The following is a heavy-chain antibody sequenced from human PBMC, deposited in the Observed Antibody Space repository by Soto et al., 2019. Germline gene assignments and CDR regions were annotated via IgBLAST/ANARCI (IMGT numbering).Heavy chain of an antibody. D-gene: IGHD2-15*01. CDR3: ARDRSVVQYYYYYGMDV. Sequence: ASVKVSCKASGYTFTSYYMNWVRQAPGQGLEWMGKINPSGGSTSYAQKFQGRVTMTRDTSTSTVYMELSSLRSEDTAVYYCARDRSVVQYYYYYGMDVWGQGTTVTVSS. V-gene: IGHV1-46*01. CDR1: GYTFTSYY. J-gene: IGHJ6*02. CDR2: INPSGGST.